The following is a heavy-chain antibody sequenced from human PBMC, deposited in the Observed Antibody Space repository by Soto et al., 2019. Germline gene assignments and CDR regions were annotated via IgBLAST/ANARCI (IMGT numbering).Heavy chain of an antibody. CDR3: TRDHKDVLRFLEWLQPQTDAFDI. D-gene: IGHD3-3*01. Sequence: NPGGSLRLSCTASGFTFGDYAMSWFRQAPGKGLEWVGFIRSKAYGGTTEYAASVKGRFTISRDDSKSIAYLQMNSLKTEDTAVHYCTRDHKDVLRFLEWLQPQTDAFDIWGQGTMVTVSS. CDR2: IRSKAYGGTT. CDR1: GFTFGDYA. V-gene: IGHV3-49*05. J-gene: IGHJ3*02.